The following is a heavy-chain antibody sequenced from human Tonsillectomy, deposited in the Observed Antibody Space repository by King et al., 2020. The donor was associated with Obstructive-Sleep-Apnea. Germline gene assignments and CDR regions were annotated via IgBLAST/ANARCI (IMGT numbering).Heavy chain of an antibody. Sequence: VQLVESGGGVVQPGRSLRLSCAASGFTFSSYAMHWVRQAPGKGLEWVAVISYDGSNKYYADSVKGRFTISRDNSKNTLYLQMNSLRAEDTAVYYCARDQGRWFGELLYDAFDIWGQGTMVTVSS. J-gene: IGHJ3*02. D-gene: IGHD3-10*01. CDR1: GFTFSSYA. CDR2: ISYDGSNK. V-gene: IGHV3-30-3*01. CDR3: ARDQGRWFGELLYDAFDI.